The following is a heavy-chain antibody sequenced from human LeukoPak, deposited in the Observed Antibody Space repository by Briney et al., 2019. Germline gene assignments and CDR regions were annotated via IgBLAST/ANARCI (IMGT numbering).Heavy chain of an antibody. CDR2: ISSSSSYI. Sequence: GGSLRLSCVASGFTFSNYPMNWVRQAPRKGLEWVSSISSSSSYIYYADSVKGRFTISRDNAKNSLYLQMNSLRAEDTAVYYCARDRWDSSGWYSPFDYWGQGTLVTVSS. V-gene: IGHV3-21*01. D-gene: IGHD6-19*01. J-gene: IGHJ4*02. CDR3: ARDRWDSSGWYSPFDY. CDR1: GFTFSNYP.